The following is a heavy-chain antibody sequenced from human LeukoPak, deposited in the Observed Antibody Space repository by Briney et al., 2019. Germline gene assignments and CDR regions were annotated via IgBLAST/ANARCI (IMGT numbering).Heavy chain of an antibody. CDR3: AREGRIAVAGGSNWFDP. V-gene: IGHV3-30*03. D-gene: IGHD6-19*01. CDR1: GFTVSSNY. CDR2: ISYDGSNK. Sequence: GGSLRLSCAASGFTVSSNYMSWVRQAPGKGLEWVAVISYDGSNKYYADSVKGRFTISRDNSKNTLYLQMNSLRAEDTAVYYCAREGRIAVAGGSNWFDPWGQGTLVTVSS. J-gene: IGHJ5*02.